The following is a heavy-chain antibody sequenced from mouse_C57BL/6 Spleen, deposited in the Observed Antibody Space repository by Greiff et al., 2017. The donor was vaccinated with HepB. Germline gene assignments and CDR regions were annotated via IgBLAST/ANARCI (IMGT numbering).Heavy chain of an antibody. CDR3: ARSTYGPYFDY. CDR1: GYSFTGYY. Sequence: VQLKQSGPELVKPGASVKISCKASGYSFTGYYMNWVKQSPEKSLEWIGEINPSTGGTTYNQKFKAKATLTVDKSSSTAYMQLKSLTSEDSAVYYCARSTYGPYFDYWGQGTTLTVSS. J-gene: IGHJ2*01. V-gene: IGHV1-42*01. D-gene: IGHD1-1*01. CDR2: INPSTGGT.